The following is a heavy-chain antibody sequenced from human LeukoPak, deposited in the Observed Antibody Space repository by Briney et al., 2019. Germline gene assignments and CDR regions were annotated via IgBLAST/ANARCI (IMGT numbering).Heavy chain of an antibody. Sequence: GSLRLSCAASGFTFSSYAMSWVRQPPGKGLEWIGEINHSGSTNYNPSLKSRVTISVDTSKNQFSLKLSSVTAADTAVYYCARVLESSSDAFDIWGQGTMVTVSS. V-gene: IGHV4-34*01. J-gene: IGHJ3*02. CDR2: INHSGST. CDR1: GFTFSSYA. CDR3: ARVLESSSDAFDI. D-gene: IGHD6-13*01.